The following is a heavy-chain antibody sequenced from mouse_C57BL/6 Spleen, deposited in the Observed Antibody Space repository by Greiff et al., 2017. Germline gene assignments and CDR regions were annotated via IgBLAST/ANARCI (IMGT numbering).Heavy chain of an antibody. D-gene: IGHD3-2*02. J-gene: IGHJ3*01. CDR1: GYTFTSYW. Sequence: QVQLKQPGTELVKPGASVKLSCKASGYTFTSYWMHWVKQRPGQGLEWIGNINPSNGGTNYNEKFKSKATLTVDKASSTAYMQLSSLTSEDSAVYDCAKETPSQATLAYWGQGTLVTVSA. CDR2: INPSNGGT. CDR3: AKETPSQATLAY. V-gene: IGHV1-53*01.